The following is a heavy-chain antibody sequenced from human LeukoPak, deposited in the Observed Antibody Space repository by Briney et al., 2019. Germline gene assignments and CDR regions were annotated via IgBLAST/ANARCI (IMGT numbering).Heavy chain of an antibody. V-gene: IGHV1-24*01. CDR2: FDPEDGET. D-gene: IGHD4-17*01. CDR3: ARDGDYGDYVEGY. J-gene: IGHJ4*02. CDR1: GYTLTELS. Sequence: ASVKVSCKVSGYTLTELSMHWVRQAPGKGLEWMGGFDPEDGETIYAQKFQGRVTITADESTSTAYMELSSLRSEDTAVYYCARDGDYGDYVEGYWGQGTLVTVSS.